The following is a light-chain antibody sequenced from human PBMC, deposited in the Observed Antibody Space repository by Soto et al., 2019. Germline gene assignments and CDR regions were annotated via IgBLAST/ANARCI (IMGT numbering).Light chain of an antibody. Sequence: QSALTQPASVSGSPGQSITISCTGTTSDLGDYKYISWYQQHPGKVPKLIIYEVTNRPSGVSNRFSGSKSGNTASLTISGLQAEDEADYYCSSYTTSTTVVFGTGTKLTVL. CDR2: EVT. V-gene: IGLV2-14*01. CDR1: TSDLGDYKY. CDR3: SSYTTSTTVV. J-gene: IGLJ1*01.